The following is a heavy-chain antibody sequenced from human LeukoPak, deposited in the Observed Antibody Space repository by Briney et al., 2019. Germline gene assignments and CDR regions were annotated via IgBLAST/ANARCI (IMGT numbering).Heavy chain of an antibody. CDR2: ISGSGGST. CDR3: AKWTAIGSCYFDY. V-gene: IGHV3-23*01. CDR1: GFTFSSYA. D-gene: IGHD2-21*02. Sequence: PGGSLRLSCAASGFTFSSYAMSWVRQAPGKGLEWVSAISGSGGSTYYTDSVKGRFTISRDNSKNTLYLQMNSLRAEDTAVYYCAKWTAIGSCYFDYWGQGTLVTVSS. J-gene: IGHJ4*02.